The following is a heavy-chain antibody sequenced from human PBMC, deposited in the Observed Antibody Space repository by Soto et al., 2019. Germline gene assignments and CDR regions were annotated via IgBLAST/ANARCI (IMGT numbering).Heavy chain of an antibody. CDR3: ARSPYYDSSGLD. D-gene: IGHD3-22*01. CDR2: MNPNSGNT. J-gene: IGHJ4*02. Sequence: GASVKVSCKASGYTFTSYDINWVRQATGQGLEWMGWMNPNSGNTGYAQKFQGRVTMTRNTSISTAYMELSSLRSGDTAVYYCARSPYYDSSGLDWGQGTLVTVSS. V-gene: IGHV1-8*01. CDR1: GYTFTSYD.